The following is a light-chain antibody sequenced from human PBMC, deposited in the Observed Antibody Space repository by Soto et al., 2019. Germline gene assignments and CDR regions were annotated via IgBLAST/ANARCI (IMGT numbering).Light chain of an antibody. V-gene: IGKV3-15*01. CDR3: QQYNDGLT. Sequence: EIVMTQSPATLSVSPGERATLSCRASQSVSSNLAWYHQKPGQAPRLIIYDASTRATGISARLSGSGSGTEFTLTISSLQSEDFAVYYCQQYNDGLTFGGGTKVEIK. CDR1: QSVSSN. CDR2: DAS. J-gene: IGKJ4*01.